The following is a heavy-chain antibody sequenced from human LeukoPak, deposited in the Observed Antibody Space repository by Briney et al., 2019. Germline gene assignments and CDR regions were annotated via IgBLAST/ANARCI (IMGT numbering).Heavy chain of an antibody. CDR2: INHSGST. CDR1: GGPFSGYY. V-gene: IGHV4-34*01. Sequence: PSETLSLTCAVYGGPFSGYYWSWIRQPPGKGLVWIGEINHSGSTNYNPSLKSRVTISVDTSKNQFSLKLSSVTAADTAVYYCARSRGNDVVVTAVYFDYWGQGTLVTVSS. J-gene: IGHJ4*02. CDR3: ARSRGNDVVVTAVYFDY. D-gene: IGHD2-21*02.